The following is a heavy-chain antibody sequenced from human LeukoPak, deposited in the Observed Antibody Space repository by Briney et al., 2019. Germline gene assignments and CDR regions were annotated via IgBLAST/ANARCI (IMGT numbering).Heavy chain of an antibody. CDR1: AFTFRNHA. V-gene: IGHV3-23*01. CDR2: ISGTGGST. J-gene: IGHJ4*02. Sequence: GGSLSLSCAASAFTFRNHAMTWVRQASGKGLECVSVISGTGGSTWYADSVKGRFTISRDNSKNILYLQMTSLRAEATAVYYCAKGHTDYGTGFDLWGQGTLVTVSS. D-gene: IGHD4-17*01. CDR3: AKGHTDYGTGFDL.